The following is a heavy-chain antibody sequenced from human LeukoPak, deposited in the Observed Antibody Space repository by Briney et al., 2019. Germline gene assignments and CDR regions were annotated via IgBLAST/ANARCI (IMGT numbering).Heavy chain of an antibody. J-gene: IGHJ4*02. CDR1: GFSFRNYG. V-gene: IGHV3-30*02. D-gene: IGHD3-22*01. CDR2: TRFDGSDK. Sequence: GGSLRLSCLASGFSFRNYGFHWVRQAPGKGLEGVAFTRFDGSDKYYADSVKGPCTISRDNSANTLYLQMNSLGVEDTAVYYCAKDVYFDSRGSLEYFDYWGQGILVTVSS. CDR3: AKDVYFDSRGSLEYFDY.